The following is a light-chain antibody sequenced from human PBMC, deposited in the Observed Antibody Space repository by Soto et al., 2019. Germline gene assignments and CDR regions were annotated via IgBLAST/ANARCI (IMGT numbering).Light chain of an antibody. Sequence: EIVLTQYPGTLSLSPGERATLSCSASQGVSRHLAWYQQKPGQAPRLLIYDATTRATGIPARFSGSGSGTDLTLTISSLEPEDFAVYYCQQRRNWPITFGQGTRLEIK. V-gene: IGKV3-11*01. CDR2: DAT. J-gene: IGKJ5*01. CDR1: QGVSRH. CDR3: QQRRNWPIT.